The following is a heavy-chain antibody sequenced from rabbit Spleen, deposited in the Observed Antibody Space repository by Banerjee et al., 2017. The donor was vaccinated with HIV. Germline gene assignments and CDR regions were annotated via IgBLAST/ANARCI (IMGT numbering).Heavy chain of an antibody. CDR3: ARDLASVICWNFNW. D-gene: IGHD1-1*01. J-gene: IGHJ4*01. V-gene: IGHV1S45*01. CDR1: GFSFSDRDV. Sequence: QEQLVESGGGLVKPEGSLTLTCKASGFSFSDRDVMCWVRQAPGKGRKWIACFNTYTAKPVYATWAKGRFLICRTSLYTGTRQTTSLTAADTASYFCARDLASVICWNFNWRAPGNLVTVS. CDR2: FNTYTAKP.